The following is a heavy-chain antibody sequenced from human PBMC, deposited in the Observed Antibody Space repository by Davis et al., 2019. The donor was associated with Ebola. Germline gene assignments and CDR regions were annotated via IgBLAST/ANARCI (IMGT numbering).Heavy chain of an antibody. D-gene: IGHD6-19*01. CDR1: GGTFSSYS. CDR2: FVPVFGAA. J-gene: IGHJ6*03. Sequence: SVKVSCKAPGGTFSSYSIIWVRQAPGQGLEWMGGFVPVFGAANYAQKFQGRVTITRNTSISTAYMELSSLRSEDTAVYYRARGHTYSSGWYPSLNYYYYYMDVWGKGTTVTVSS. CDR3: ARGHTYSSGWYPSLNYYYYYMDV. V-gene: IGHV1-69*05.